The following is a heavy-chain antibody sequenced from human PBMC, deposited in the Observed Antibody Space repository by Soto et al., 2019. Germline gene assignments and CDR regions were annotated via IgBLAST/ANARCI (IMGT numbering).Heavy chain of an antibody. CDR3: ATSYINYDGSGYNSRVPRL. CDR1: GESFSGYY. CDR2: INHSGST. V-gene: IGHV4-34*01. D-gene: IGHD3-22*01. J-gene: IGHJ4*02. Sequence: QVQVQQRGAGLLKPSETLSLTCAVYGESFSGYYWTWIRQPPGKGLEWIGEINHSGSTNYNPSLESRVTISVDTSKNQFSLNLSSVTAADTAVYYCATSYINYDGSGYNSRVPRLWGQGTLVTVSS.